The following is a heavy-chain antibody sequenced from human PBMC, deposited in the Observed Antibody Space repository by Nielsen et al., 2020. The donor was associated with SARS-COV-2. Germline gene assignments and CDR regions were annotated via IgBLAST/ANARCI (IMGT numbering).Heavy chain of an antibody. CDR3: ATLGVSNYYYYYGMDV. CDR2: FDPEDGET. CDR1: GYTLTELS. Sequence: ASVKVTCKVSGYTLTELSMHWVRQAPGKGLEWMGGFDPEDGETIYAQKFQGRVTMTEDTSTDTAYMELSSLRSEDTAVYYCATLGVSNYYYYYGMDVWGQGTTVTVSS. J-gene: IGHJ6*02. D-gene: IGHD3-10*01. V-gene: IGHV1-24*01.